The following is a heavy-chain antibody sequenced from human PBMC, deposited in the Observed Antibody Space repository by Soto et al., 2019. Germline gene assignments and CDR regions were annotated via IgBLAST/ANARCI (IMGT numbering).Heavy chain of an antibody. Sequence: GGSLRLSCAASGFTFSTYTMNWVRQAPGKGLEWISSISSGSSYIYYAGSVKGRFTISRDNAKDSLFLQMNSLRADDTAVYYCARDILSGGAYPDSWGQGTKVTVSS. CDR2: ISSGSSYI. D-gene: IGHD3-10*01. J-gene: IGHJ5*01. CDR1: GFTFSTYT. V-gene: IGHV3-21*01. CDR3: ARDILSGGAYPDS.